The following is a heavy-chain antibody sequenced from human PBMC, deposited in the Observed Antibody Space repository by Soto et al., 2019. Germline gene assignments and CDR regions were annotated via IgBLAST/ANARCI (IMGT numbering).Heavy chain of an antibody. Sequence: EVQLLESGGGLVQPGGSLRLSCAASGFTFSSDAMSWVRQVPGKGLEWVAVISGSGGSSYYAESVKGRFTISRNNSKNTRYLQMNSLRAEDTAVYYCDKRLGRRFLEWLLYVYWGAGTLVTVSS. CDR3: DKRLGRRFLEWLLYVY. V-gene: IGHV3-23*01. D-gene: IGHD3-3*01. CDR1: GFTFSSDA. J-gene: IGHJ4*02. CDR2: ISGSGGSS.